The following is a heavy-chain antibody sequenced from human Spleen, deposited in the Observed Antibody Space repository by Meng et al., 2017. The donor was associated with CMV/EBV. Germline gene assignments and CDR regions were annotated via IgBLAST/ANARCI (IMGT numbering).Heavy chain of an antibody. V-gene: IGHV3-74*03. CDR2: INTDGSIT. CDR1: GFTVIDYW. CDR3: VRDLVGNRDY. Sequence: MRLVESGEGLVQPGGSLRLPCADSGFTVIDYWMHWVRQVPGEGLVWVSRINTDGSITSYADSVRGRFTISRDNAKNTLYLQMNDLRADDSAVYYCVRDLVGNRDYWAQGPVVTVSS. D-gene: IGHD1-14*01. J-gene: IGHJ4*02.